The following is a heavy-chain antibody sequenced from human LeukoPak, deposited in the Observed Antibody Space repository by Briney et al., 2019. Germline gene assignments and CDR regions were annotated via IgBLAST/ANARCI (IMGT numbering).Heavy chain of an antibody. J-gene: IGHJ6*02. V-gene: IGHV1-69*04. Sequence: SVNVSCKASGSTFSSYAISWVRQAPGQGLEWMGRIIPILGIANYAQKFQGRVTITADKSTSTAYMELSSLRSEDTAVYYCARDLARGYCSGGSCYPPHYYYYGMDVWGQGTTVTVSS. D-gene: IGHD2-15*01. CDR1: GSTFSSYA. CDR2: IIPILGIA. CDR3: ARDLARGYCSGGSCYPPHYYYYGMDV.